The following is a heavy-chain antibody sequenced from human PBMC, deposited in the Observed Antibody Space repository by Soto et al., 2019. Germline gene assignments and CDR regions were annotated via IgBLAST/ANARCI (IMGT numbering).Heavy chain of an antibody. CDR2: INHSGST. V-gene: IGHV4-34*01. CDR3: ARGPRLDMTTVTHDY. J-gene: IGHJ4*02. CDR1: GGSFSGYY. D-gene: IGHD4-4*01. Sequence: QVQLQQWGAGLLKPSETLSLTCAVYGGSFSGYYWSWIRQPPGKGLEWIGEINHSGSTNYNPSLKSRVTISVDTSKNQSSLKLSSVTAADTAVYYCARGPRLDMTTVTHDYWGQGTLVTVSS.